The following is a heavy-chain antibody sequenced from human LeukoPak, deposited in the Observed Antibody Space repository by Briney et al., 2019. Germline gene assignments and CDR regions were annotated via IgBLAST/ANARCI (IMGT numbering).Heavy chain of an antibody. CDR1: GFTFGDYA. CDR3: AKETPDSSGYSFDS. J-gene: IGHJ4*02. CDR2: VSGDAGST. Sequence: GGSLRLSCAAAGFTFGDYAMHLGRPAPGEVLEWVFLVSGDAGSTYYADCVKGRFTISRDNSKNSLHLQMTSLRTEDTALYYCAKETPDSSGYSFDSWGQGTLVTVSS. V-gene: IGHV3-43*02. D-gene: IGHD3-22*01.